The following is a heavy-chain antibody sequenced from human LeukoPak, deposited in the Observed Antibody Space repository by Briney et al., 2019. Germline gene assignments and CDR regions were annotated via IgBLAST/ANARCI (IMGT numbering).Heavy chain of an antibody. CDR2: IKSKTDGGTT. J-gene: IGHJ4*02. CDR3: TTDDYGWSDY. CDR1: GFTFSSYA. V-gene: IGHV3-15*01. Sequence: GGSLRLSCAASGFTFSSYAMSWVRQAPGKGLEWVGRIKSKTDGGTTDYAAPVKGRFTISRDDSKNTLYPQMNSLKTEDTAVYYCTTDDYGWSDYWGQGTLVTVSS. D-gene: IGHD4-17*01.